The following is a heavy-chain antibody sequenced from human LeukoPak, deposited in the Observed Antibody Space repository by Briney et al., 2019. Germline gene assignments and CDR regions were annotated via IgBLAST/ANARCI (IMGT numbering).Heavy chain of an antibody. Sequence: SETLSLTCTISRGSIRSSSWTWIRQPPGKGLEWIGLILTSGTANYNPSLKSRVTISVDTSKNQFSLKLSSVTAADTAVYYCARHGAMIVVNDAFDIWGQGAMVTVSS. CDR1: RGSIRSSS. CDR3: ARHGAMIVVNDAFDI. J-gene: IGHJ3*02. D-gene: IGHD3-22*01. CDR2: ILTSGTA. V-gene: IGHV4-59*08.